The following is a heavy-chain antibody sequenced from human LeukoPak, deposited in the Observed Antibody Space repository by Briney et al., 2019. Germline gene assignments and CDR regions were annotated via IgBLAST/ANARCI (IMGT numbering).Heavy chain of an antibody. V-gene: IGHV3-21*01. CDR1: GFTFSNYN. CDR2: ISSSSSYI. Sequence: GGSLRLSCAASGFTFSNYNMNWVRQAPGKGLEWVSSISSSSSYIYYADSVKGRFTISRDNAKNSLYLQMNSLRAEDTAVYYCARGSITVTPDYWGQGTLVTVPP. J-gene: IGHJ4*02. CDR3: ARGSITVTPDY. D-gene: IGHD4-17*01.